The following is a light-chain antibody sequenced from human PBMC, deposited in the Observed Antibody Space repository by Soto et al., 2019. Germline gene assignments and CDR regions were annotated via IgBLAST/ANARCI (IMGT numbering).Light chain of an antibody. Sequence: QSVLTQPPSASGTPGQRVTISCFGSNSNIGSDFVYWYQQLPGAAPKIIIYRNDQRPSGVPDRFSGSKSGTSASLAISGLRSEDEAYYYCASWDDSLVFGGGTQLTVL. CDR1: NSNIGSDF. V-gene: IGLV1-47*01. J-gene: IGLJ2*01. CDR3: ASWDDSLV. CDR2: RND.